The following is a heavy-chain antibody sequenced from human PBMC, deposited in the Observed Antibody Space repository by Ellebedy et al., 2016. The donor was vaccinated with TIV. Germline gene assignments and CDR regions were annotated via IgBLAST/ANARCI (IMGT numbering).Heavy chain of an antibody. CDR3: ARHAACSGGSCSPWNYFDY. J-gene: IGHJ4*02. Sequence: GSLRLSCTVPGGSITSSSYYWGWIRQPPGKELEWIGSFYYSGNTYYNPSLKSRVTISVDTSKKQFSLKLSSVTAADTAVYYCARHAACSGGSCSPWNYFDYWGQGTLVTVSS. V-gene: IGHV4-39*01. D-gene: IGHD2-15*01. CDR1: GGSITSSSYY. CDR2: FYYSGNT.